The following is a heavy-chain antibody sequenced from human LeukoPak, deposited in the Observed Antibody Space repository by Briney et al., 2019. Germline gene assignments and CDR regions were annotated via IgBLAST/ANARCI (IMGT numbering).Heavy chain of an antibody. CDR1: GFTFDEYG. Sequence: GGSLRLSCAASGFTFDEYGMSCVRQAPGKGVEWVSGIYWNGGSTGYADSVKGRFTISRDNAKNSLYLQMNSLRAEDTALYYCARRRYDYWSGYYYYYYYMDVWGKGTTVTVSS. D-gene: IGHD3-3*01. CDR2: IYWNGGST. V-gene: IGHV3-20*04. CDR3: ARRRYDYWSGYYYYYYYMDV. J-gene: IGHJ6*03.